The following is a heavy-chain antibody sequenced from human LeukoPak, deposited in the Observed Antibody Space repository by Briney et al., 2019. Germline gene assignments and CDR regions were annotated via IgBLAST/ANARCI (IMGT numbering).Heavy chain of an antibody. V-gene: IGHV1-24*01. CDR1: GYTLTELS. CDR2: FDPEDGET. Sequence: GASVKVSCKVSGYTLTELSMHWVRQAPGKGLEWMGGFDPEDGETIYAQKFQGRVTMTEDTSTDTAYMELSSLRSEDTAVYYCATKSIAARMGAFDIWGQGTMVTVSS. J-gene: IGHJ3*02. D-gene: IGHD6-6*01. CDR3: ATKSIAARMGAFDI.